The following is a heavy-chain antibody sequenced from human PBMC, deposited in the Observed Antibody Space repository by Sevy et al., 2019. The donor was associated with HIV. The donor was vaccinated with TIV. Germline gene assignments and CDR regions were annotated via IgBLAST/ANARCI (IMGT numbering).Heavy chain of an antibody. D-gene: IGHD3-22*01. CDR1: GYTFTSYG. J-gene: IGHJ5*02. CDR3: ARLYYYDSSGYYNWFDP. Sequence: ASVKVSCKASGYTFTSYGISWVRQAPGQGLEWMGWISAYNGNTNYAQKLQGRVTMTTDTSTSTAYMELRSLRSDDTAVYYCARLYYYDSSGYYNWFDPWGQGTLVTVSS. CDR2: ISAYNGNT. V-gene: IGHV1-18*01.